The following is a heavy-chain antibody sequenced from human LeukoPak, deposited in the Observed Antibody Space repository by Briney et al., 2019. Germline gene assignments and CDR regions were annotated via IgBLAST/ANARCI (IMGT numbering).Heavy chain of an antibody. CDR2: IRCDGSNK. J-gene: IGHJ4*02. Sequence: GGSLRLSCAASGFTFSSYGMHWVRQAPGKGLEWVAFIRCDGSNKYFADSVKGRFTISRDNSKNTLYLQMNSLRAEDTAVYYCAKDDLYYWGQGTLVTVSS. D-gene: IGHD2-8*01. CDR3: AKDDLYY. V-gene: IGHV3-30*02. CDR1: GFTFSSYG.